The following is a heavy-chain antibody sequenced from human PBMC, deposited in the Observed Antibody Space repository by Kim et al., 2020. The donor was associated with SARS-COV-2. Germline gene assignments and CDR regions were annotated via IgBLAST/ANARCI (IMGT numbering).Heavy chain of an antibody. CDR3: VRGAGMGTTYPFDC. CDR1: GFNFDNYA. CDR2: ISWNSANL. D-gene: IGHD1-7*01. Sequence: GGSLRLSCGASGFNFDNYAMHWVRQSPGKGLEWVSGISWNSANLDYGDSVKGRFTISRDNGENSLYLQMNDLKADDTALYYCVRGAGMGTTYPFDCWGQGILVTVSS. J-gene: IGHJ4*02. V-gene: IGHV3-9*01.